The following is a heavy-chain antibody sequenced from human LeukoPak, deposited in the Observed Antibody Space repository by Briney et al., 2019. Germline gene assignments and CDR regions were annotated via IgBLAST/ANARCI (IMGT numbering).Heavy chain of an antibody. CDR2: INTNTGNP. Sequence: ASVKVSCKASGNTFTTYAINWVRQAPGQGLEWMGWINTNTGNPTYAQGFTGRFVFSLDTSVSTACLQISSLKADDTAVYYCARAGEYISSGWSDYWGQGTLVTVSS. CDR3: ARAGEYISSGWSDY. V-gene: IGHV7-4-1*02. J-gene: IGHJ4*02. CDR1: GNTFTTYA. D-gene: IGHD6-19*01.